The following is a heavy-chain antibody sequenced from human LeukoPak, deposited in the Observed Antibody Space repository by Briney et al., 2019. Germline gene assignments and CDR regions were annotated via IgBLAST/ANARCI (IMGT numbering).Heavy chain of an antibody. Sequence: ASVKVSCKASGYTFTSYGISWVRQAPGQGLEWMGWISAYNGDTNYAQKLQGRVTMTTDTSTSTAYMELRSLRSDDTAVYYCARGPTNLYYYDSSGYLFDYWGQGTLVTVSS. CDR2: ISAYNGDT. V-gene: IGHV1-18*01. CDR3: ARGPTNLYYYDSSGYLFDY. D-gene: IGHD3-22*01. J-gene: IGHJ4*02. CDR1: GYTFTSYG.